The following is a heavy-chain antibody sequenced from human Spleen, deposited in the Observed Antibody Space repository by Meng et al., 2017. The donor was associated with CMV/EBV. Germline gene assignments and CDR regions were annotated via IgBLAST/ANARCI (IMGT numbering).Heavy chain of an antibody. Sequence: GESLKISCAASGFTFSAYVMSWVRQAPGKGLEWISTISGNDGTTDYADSVKGRFTISRDNSKNTLFLEMNSLRDEDTAVYYCAVPIAVAGTHDYWGQGALVTVSS. J-gene: IGHJ4*02. CDR2: ISGNDGTT. D-gene: IGHD6-19*01. CDR3: AVPIAVAGTHDY. CDR1: GFTFSAYV. V-gene: IGHV3-23*01.